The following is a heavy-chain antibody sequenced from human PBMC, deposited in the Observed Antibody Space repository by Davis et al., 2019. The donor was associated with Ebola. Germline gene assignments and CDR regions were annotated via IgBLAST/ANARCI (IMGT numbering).Heavy chain of an antibody. D-gene: IGHD4-11*01. V-gene: IGHV3-74*01. CDR1: GFSFSAYW. CDR2: INSDGSTT. Sequence: PGGSLRPSCAASGFSFSAYWMHWVRQAPGKGLVWVSRINSDGSTTTYADSVKGRFTISRDNSKNTLYLQMNSLRPEDTAVYYCARDSDDYSFDYWGQGTLVTVSS. J-gene: IGHJ4*02. CDR3: ARDSDDYSFDY.